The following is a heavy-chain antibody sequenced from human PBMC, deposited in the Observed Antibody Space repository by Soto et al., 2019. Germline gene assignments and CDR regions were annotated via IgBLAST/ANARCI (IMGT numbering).Heavy chain of an antibody. J-gene: IGHJ5*01. D-gene: IGHD3-10*01. Sequence: GASVKVSCKASGYTFTNYGISWVRQAPGQGLEWMGWISAYNGNTNYAQNLQGRVTMTRDTSTSIAYMELRSLTSDDTAVYYCARVSKSFGELYTWFDSWGQGTLVTVSS. CDR2: ISAYNGNT. V-gene: IGHV1-18*01. CDR1: GYTFTNYG. CDR3: ARVSKSFGELYTWFDS.